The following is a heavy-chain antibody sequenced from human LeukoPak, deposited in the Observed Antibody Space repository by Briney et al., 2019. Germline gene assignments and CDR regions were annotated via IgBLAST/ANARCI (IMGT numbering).Heavy chain of an antibody. V-gene: IGHV1-8*01. CDR2: MNPNSANT. Sequence: ASVKVSCKASGYTFTSYDINWVRQATGQGLEWMGWMNPNSANTGYAQKFQGRVTMTRNTSISTAYMELRSLRSDDTAVYYCARSYYDSSGYYPFDLWGRGTLVTVSS. D-gene: IGHD3-22*01. CDR1: GYTFTSYD. J-gene: IGHJ2*01. CDR3: ARSYYDSSGYYPFDL.